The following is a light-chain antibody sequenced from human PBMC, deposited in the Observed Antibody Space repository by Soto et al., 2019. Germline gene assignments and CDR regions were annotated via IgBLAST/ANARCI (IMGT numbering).Light chain of an antibody. V-gene: IGKV3-11*01. CDR2: DAS. CDR1: QSVSSY. Sequence: EILLTQSPATLSLSPGARATLSCRSSQSVSSYLAWYQQKPGQAPRLLIYDASNRATGIPARFSGSGSGTDFTLTISSLEPEDFAVYYCQQRSNWPPVTVGPGTRLEIK. CDR3: QQRSNWPPVT. J-gene: IGKJ5*01.